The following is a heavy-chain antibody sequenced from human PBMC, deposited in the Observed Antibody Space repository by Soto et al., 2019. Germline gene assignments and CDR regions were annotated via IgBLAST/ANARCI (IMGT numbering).Heavy chain of an antibody. CDR1: GFTLSRFV. CDR2: ISNEGNNT. V-gene: IGHV3-30*01. Sequence: QVQLVESGGGVVQPGRSLRLSCAASGFTLSRFVLHWVRQAPGKGLEWVAVISNEGNNTYYADSVKGRCTISRDNSKGTLYLQRNSLRHDDTARYYCARGNMDVWGQGTTVTVSS. D-gene: IGHD1-1*01. J-gene: IGHJ6*02. CDR3: ARGNMDV.